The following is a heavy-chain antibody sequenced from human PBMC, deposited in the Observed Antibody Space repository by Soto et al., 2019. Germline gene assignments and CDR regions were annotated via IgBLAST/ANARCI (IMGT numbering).Heavy chain of an antibody. D-gene: IGHD3-22*01. CDR2: IIPIFGTA. CDR3: ARDRSTDSSGYLYWFDP. V-gene: IGHV1-69*01. J-gene: IGHJ5*02. Sequence: QVQLVQSGAEVKKPGSSVKVSCKASGGTISSYAISWVRQAPGQGLEWMGGIIPIFGTANYAQKFQGRVTITADESTSTAYMELSSLRSEDTAVYYCARDRSTDSSGYLYWFDPWGQGTLVTVSS. CDR1: GGTISSYA.